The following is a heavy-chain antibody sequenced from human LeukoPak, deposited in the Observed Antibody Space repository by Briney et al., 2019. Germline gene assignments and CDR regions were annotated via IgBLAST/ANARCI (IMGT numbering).Heavy chain of an antibody. Sequence: AGGSLRLSCTASGFTFSSYAMSWVRQAPGKGLEWVSGISGSGGITYYADSVKGRFTISRDNSKNTLYLQMNSLRAEDAAVYYCAQGRLGYSYGAFDHWGQGTLVTVSS. V-gene: IGHV3-23*01. CDR1: GFTFSSYA. J-gene: IGHJ4*02. CDR2: ISGSGGIT. CDR3: AQGRLGYSYGAFDH. D-gene: IGHD5-18*01.